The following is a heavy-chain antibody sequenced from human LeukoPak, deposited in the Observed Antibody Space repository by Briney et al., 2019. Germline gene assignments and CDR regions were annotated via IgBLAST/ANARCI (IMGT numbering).Heavy chain of an antibody. V-gene: IGHV3-23*01. J-gene: IGHJ4*02. CDR2: ISGSGAST. D-gene: IGHD1-26*01. CDR1: GFTFSNYA. Sequence: GGSLRLSCAASGFTFSNYAMSWVRQAPGKGLEWVLAISGSGASTYYADSVKGRFTISRDNSKNTLYLQMNSLRAEDTAIYYCARAISGSYYYWGQGTLVTVSS. CDR3: ARAISGSYYY.